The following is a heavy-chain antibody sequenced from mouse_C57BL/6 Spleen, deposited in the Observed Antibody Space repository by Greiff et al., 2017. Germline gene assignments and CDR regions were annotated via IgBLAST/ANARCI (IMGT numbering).Heavy chain of an antibody. V-gene: IGHV1-7*01. CDR3: ASPLPVDY. CDR1: GYTFTSYW. CDR2: INPSSGYT. J-gene: IGHJ2*01. Sequence: VQVVESGAELAKPGASVKLSCKASGYTFTSYWMHWVKQRPGQGLEWIGYINPSSGYTKYNQKFKDKATLTADKSSSTAYMQLSSLTYEDSAVYYCASPLPVDYWGQGTTLTVSS.